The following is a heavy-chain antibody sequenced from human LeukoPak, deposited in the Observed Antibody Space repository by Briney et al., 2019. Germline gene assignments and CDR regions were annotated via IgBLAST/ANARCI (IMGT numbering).Heavy chain of an antibody. CDR1: GGSFSGYY. J-gene: IGHJ5*02. V-gene: IGHV4-34*01. D-gene: IGHD3-10*01. CDR3: ATENYYGSGSYYNVPFDP. CDR2: IYYSGST. Sequence: PSETLSLTCAVYGGSFSGYYWSWIRQPPGKGLEWIGSIYYSGSTYYNPSLKSRVTISVDTSKNQFSLKLSSVTAADTAVYYCATENYYGSGSYYNVPFDPWGQGTLVTVSS.